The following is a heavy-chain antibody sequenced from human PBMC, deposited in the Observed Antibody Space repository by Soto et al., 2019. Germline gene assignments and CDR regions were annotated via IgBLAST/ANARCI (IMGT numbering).Heavy chain of an antibody. CDR2: FDPEDGET. J-gene: IGHJ3*02. V-gene: IGHV1-24*01. D-gene: IGHD3-3*01. Sequence: ASVKVSCKVSGYTLTELSMHWVRQAPGKGLEWMGGFDPEDGETIYAQKFQGRVTMTEDTSTDAAYMELSSLRSEDTAVYFCATGWAGFLEWSNDAFDIWGQGRMVTVSS. CDR1: GYTLTELS. CDR3: ATGWAGFLEWSNDAFDI.